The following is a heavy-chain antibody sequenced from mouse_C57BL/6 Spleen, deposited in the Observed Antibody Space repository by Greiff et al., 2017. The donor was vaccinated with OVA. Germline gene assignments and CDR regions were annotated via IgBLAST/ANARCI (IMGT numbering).Heavy chain of an antibody. J-gene: IGHJ4*01. D-gene: IGHD1-1*01. CDR1: GYTFTSYW. Sequence: VQLKQSGTVLARPGASVKMSCKTSGYTFTSYWMHWVKQRPGQGLEWIGAIYPGNSDTSYNQKFKGKAKLTAVTSASTAYMELSSLTNEDSAVYYCTRFTTVSHYYAMDYWGQGTSVTVSS. V-gene: IGHV1-5*01. CDR2: IYPGNSDT. CDR3: TRFTTVSHYYAMDY.